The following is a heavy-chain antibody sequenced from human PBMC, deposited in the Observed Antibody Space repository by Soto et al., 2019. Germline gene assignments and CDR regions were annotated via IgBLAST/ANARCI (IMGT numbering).Heavy chain of an antibody. CDR1: GYSFNNYW. Sequence: GESLKISCKGSGYSFNNYWIGWVRQMPGKGLEWMGIIYPADSDTRYSPSFQGQVTISADKSISTAFLQWSSLKASDTAVYYCARDRLWFGELSYYYGMDVWGQGTTVTVSS. D-gene: IGHD3-10*01. CDR3: ARDRLWFGELSYYYGMDV. J-gene: IGHJ6*02. CDR2: IYPADSDT. V-gene: IGHV5-51*01.